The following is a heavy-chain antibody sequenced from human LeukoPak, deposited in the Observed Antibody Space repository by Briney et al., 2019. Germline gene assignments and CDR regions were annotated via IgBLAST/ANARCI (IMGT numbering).Heavy chain of an antibody. J-gene: IGHJ4*02. D-gene: IGHD2-15*01. CDR2: IYYSGST. V-gene: IGHV4-59*01. Sequence: SGTLSLTCTVSGGSISSYYWSWIRQPPGKGLEWIGYIYYSGSTNYNPSLKSRVTISVDTSKNQFSLKLSSVTAADTAVYYCARAGSGGGYFDYWGQGTLVTVSS. CDR3: ARAGSGGGYFDY. CDR1: GGSISSYY.